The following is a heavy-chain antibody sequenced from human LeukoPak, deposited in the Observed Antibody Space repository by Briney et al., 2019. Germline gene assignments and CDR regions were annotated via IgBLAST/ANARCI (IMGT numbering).Heavy chain of an antibody. CDR3: ARDALEIDPYYFDP. CDR2: VYRSGST. CDR1: GGSIGSGRYY. J-gene: IGHJ4*02. D-gene: IGHD2-21*01. Sequence: PSETLSLTCTVSGGSIGSGRYYWMWIRQSAGKGLEWIGRVYRSGSTNYNPSLKSRVSMSIDTSRNQFSLKLSSVTVADTAVYYCARDALEIDPYYFDPWGQGTLVTVSS. V-gene: IGHV4-61*02.